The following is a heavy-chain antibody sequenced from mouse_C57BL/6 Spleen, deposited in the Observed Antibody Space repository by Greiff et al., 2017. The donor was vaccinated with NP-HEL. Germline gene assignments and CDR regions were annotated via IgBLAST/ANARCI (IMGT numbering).Heavy chain of an antibody. Sequence: EVQLQQSGAELVRPGASVKLSCTASGFNIKDYYMHWVKQRPEQGLEWIGRIDPEDGDTEYAPKFQGKATMTADTSSNTAYLQLSSLTSEDTAVYYCTTSFITTVVGPYAMDYWGQGTSVTVSS. CDR3: TTSFITTVVGPYAMDY. J-gene: IGHJ4*01. CDR1: GFNIKDYY. D-gene: IGHD1-1*01. V-gene: IGHV14-1*01. CDR2: IDPEDGDT.